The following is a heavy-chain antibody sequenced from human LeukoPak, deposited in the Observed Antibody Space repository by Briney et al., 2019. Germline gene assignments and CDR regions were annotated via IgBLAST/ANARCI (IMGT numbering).Heavy chain of an antibody. D-gene: IGHD2-15*01. CDR1: GSTFSDYY. CDR2: ISSSGSTI. CDR3: SRAAGLVVVAATLDY. V-gene: IGHV3-11*04. Sequence: PGGSLRLSCAASGSTFSDYYMSWIRQAPGKGLEWVSYISSSGSTIYYADSVKGRFTISRDNAKNSLYLQMNSLRAEDTAVYYCSRAAGLVVVAATLDYWGQGTLVTVSS. J-gene: IGHJ4*02.